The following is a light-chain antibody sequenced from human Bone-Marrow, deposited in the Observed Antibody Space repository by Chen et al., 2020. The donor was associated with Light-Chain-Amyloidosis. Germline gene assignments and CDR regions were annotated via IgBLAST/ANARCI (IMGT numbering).Light chain of an antibody. Sequence: DLQMTQSPSSLSASVRDRVTITCRASQRISNYLNWYQQKPGKAPKLLIHAASTLQSGVPLRFSGSGSGTDFILTISSVQPEDFAIYYCQQSYSMSSITFGQGTRLEIK. V-gene: IGKV1-39*01. CDR1: QRISNY. CDR2: AAS. J-gene: IGKJ5*01. CDR3: QQSYSMSSIT.